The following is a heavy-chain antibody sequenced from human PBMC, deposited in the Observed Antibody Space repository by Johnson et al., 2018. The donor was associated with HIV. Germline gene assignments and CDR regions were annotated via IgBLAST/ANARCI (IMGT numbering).Heavy chain of an antibody. V-gene: IGHV3-48*04. CDR1: GFTFSSYG. D-gene: IGHD5-24*01. J-gene: IGHJ3*02. CDR2: ISSSGSTI. Sequence: VQLVESGGGVVQPGRSLRLSCAASGFTFSSYGMHWIRQAPGKGLEWVSYISSSGSTIYYADSVKGRFTISRDNAKNSLYLQMNSLKTEDTAVYYCTTDLLRWLQGENAFDIWGQGTMVTVSS. CDR3: TTDLLRWLQGENAFDI.